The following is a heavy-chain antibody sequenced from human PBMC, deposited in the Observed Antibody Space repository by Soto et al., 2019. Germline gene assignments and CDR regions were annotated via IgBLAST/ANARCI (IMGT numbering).Heavy chain of an antibody. CDR3: ARHKELLLASLSYGLDL. V-gene: IGHV4-39*01. Sequence: SETLSLTCTVSGDFVISSRYYWGWIRQPPGKGLEWIGSIYYTGDTFFNPSLKSRVTFSVDPSKNQFSLKLTSLTAADTAVYFCARHKELLLASLSYGLDLWGQGTTVTVSS. J-gene: IGHJ6*02. D-gene: IGHD3-22*01. CDR2: IYYTGDT. CDR1: GDFVISSRYY.